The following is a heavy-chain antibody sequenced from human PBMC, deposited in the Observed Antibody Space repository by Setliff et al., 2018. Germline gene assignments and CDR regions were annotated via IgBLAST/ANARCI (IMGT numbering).Heavy chain of an antibody. CDR2: IKHSGNT. Sequence: SETLSLTCAVSGYSISSPHYWGWIRQPPGKGLEWIGSIKHSGNTHYNPSLKSRVTISVDTSNNPFSLKLTSVTAADTAVYYCARDGGDGYGVDAYAGGGFDIWGQGTMVTVSS. D-gene: IGHD4-17*01. CDR3: ARDGGDGYGVDAYAGGGFDI. CDR1: GYSISSPHY. V-gene: IGHV4-38-2*02. J-gene: IGHJ3*02.